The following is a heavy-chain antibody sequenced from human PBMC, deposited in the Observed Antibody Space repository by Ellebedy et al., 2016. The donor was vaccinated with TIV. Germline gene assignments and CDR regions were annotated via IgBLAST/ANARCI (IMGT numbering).Heavy chain of an antibody. V-gene: IGHV3-48*02. CDR2: ISPTSGSTI. Sequence: GGSLRLXXAASGFTFSSYSLDWVRQAPGKRLEWISYISPTSGSTIYYADSVRGRFTISKNTAKNTLYLQMVSLRDEDTAVYYCVRGAFDNSFDIWGQGTLVTVSS. D-gene: IGHD1-20*01. CDR3: VRGAFDNSFDI. CDR1: GFTFSSYS. J-gene: IGHJ3*02.